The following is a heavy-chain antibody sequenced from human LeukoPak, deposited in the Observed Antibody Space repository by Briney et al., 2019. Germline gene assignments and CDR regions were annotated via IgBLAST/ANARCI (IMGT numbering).Heavy chain of an antibody. CDR3: AALVGATVSY. V-gene: IGHV4-59*01. Sequence: PSETLSLTCTVSGGSISSYYWSWIRQPPGKGLEWIGYIYYSGSTNYNPSLKSRVTISVDTSKNQFSLKLSSVTAADTAVYYCAALVGATVSYWGQGTQVTVSS. CDR2: IYYSGST. J-gene: IGHJ4*02. CDR1: GGSISSYY. D-gene: IGHD1-26*01.